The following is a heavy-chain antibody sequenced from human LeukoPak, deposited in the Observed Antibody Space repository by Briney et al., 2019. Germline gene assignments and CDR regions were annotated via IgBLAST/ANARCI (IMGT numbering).Heavy chain of an antibody. CDR1: GYTVTPYG. CDR3: ARDEEELPTGRAFDI. V-gene: IGHV1-18*01. D-gene: IGHD1-26*01. Sequence: ASVKVSCKASGYTVTPYGISWARQAPGQGLEWMGWISAYNGNTKSAQKFQGRVTMTTDTSRTTAYMELRSLRSDDTAVYYCARDEEELPTGRAFDIWGQGTMVTVSS. CDR2: ISAYNGNT. J-gene: IGHJ3*02.